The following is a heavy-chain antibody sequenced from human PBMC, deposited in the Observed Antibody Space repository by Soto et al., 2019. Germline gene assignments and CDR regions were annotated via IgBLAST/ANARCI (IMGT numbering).Heavy chain of an antibody. CDR2: ISYDGSNK. J-gene: IGHJ1*01. V-gene: IGHV3-30*18. D-gene: IGHD2-15*01. CDR3: AKEYCSGGSCHFQH. Sequence: GGSLRLSCAASGFTFSSYGMHWVRQAPGKGLEWVAVISYDGSNKYYADSVKGRFTISRDNSKNTLYLQMNSLRAEDTAVYYCAKEYCSGGSCHFQHWGQGTLVTVSS. CDR1: GFTFSSYG.